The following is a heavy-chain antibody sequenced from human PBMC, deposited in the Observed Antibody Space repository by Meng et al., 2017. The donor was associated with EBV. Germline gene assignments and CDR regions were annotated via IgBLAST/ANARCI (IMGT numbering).Heavy chain of an antibody. CDR3: AKHRLGPLDY. D-gene: IGHD5-12*01. CDR1: GFTVSSNY. J-gene: IGHJ4*02. Sequence: EVQRVGAGGGWIQPGGSLRLSCAAFGFTVSSNYMSWVRQAPGKGLEWVSVIYSGGSTYYADSVKGRFTISRDNSKNTLYLQMNSLRAEDTAVYYCAKHRLGPLDYWGQGTLVTVSS. V-gene: IGHV3-53*01. CDR2: IYSGGST.